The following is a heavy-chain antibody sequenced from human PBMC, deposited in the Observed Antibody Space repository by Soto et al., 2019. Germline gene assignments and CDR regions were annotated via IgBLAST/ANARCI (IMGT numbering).Heavy chain of an antibody. CDR1: GFTFTSYA. J-gene: IGHJ6*02. Sequence: EVQLLESGGGLVQPGGSLRLSCAASGFTFTSYAMKWVRQAPGKGLEWVSLIGESGTPTYYADSVKGRFTISRDNSGNTLFLEMYSLRAEYTAVYYCARYIPGVRYYGMDVWGHGTTVIVSS. CDR3: ARYIPGVRYYGMDV. CDR2: IGESGTPT. V-gene: IGHV3-23*01. D-gene: IGHD2-2*01.